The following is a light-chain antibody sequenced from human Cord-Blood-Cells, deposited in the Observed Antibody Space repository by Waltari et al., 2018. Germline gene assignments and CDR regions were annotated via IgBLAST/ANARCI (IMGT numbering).Light chain of an antibody. Sequence: EIVMTQSQATLSVSHGERATLCCRASQSVSSNLAWYQQKPGQAPRLLIYGASTRATGIPARFSGSGSGTEFTLTISSLQSEDFAVYYCQQYNNWPWTFGQGTKVEIK. CDR3: QQYNNWPWT. CDR2: GAS. J-gene: IGKJ1*01. V-gene: IGKV3-15*01. CDR1: QSVSSN.